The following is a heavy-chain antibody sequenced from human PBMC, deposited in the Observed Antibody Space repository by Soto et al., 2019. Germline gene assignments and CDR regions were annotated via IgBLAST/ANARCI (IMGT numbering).Heavy chain of an antibody. CDR1: GDSVGSGAFY. CDR3: ARDSTAFVFDY. V-gene: IGHV4-61*08. J-gene: IGHJ4*02. Sequence: SETLSLTCTVSGDSVGSGAFYWSWIRQPPGKGLEWIGYIYYTGRTTYNPSLKSRVTISIDPSKNQFALNVTSVTAADTAIYYCARDSTAFVFDYWGQGALVTVSS. D-gene: IGHD2-2*01. CDR2: IYYTGRT.